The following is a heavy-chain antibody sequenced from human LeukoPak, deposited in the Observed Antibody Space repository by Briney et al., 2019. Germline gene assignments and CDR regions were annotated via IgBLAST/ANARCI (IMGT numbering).Heavy chain of an antibody. CDR2: ISYDGSNK. V-gene: IGHV3-30-3*01. CDR3: ARDFYLGQWLNYYYGMDV. J-gene: IGHJ6*02. CDR1: GFTFSSYA. Sequence: GGSLRLSCAASGFTFSSYAMHWVRQAPGKGLEWVAVISYDGSNKYYADSVKGRFTISRDNSKNTLYLQMNSLRAEDTAVYYCARDFYLGQWLNYYYGMDVWGQGTTVIVSS. D-gene: IGHD6-19*01.